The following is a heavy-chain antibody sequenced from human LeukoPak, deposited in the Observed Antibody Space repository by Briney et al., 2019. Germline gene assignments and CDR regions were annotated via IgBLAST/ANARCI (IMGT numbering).Heavy chain of an antibody. CDR3: ARGTGSSREYNWFDP. J-gene: IGHJ5*02. CDR2: INPNSGGT. CDR1: GYTFTGYY. V-gene: IGHV1-2*04. Sequence: ASVKVSCKASGYTFTGYYMHWVRQAPGQRLEWMGWINPNSGGTNYAQKFQGWVTMTRDTSISTAYMELSRLRSDDTAVYYCARGTGSSREYNWFDPWGQGTLVTVSS. D-gene: IGHD2-2*01.